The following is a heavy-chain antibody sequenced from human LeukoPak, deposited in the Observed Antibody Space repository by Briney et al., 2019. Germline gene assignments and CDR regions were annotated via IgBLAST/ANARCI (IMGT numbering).Heavy chain of an antibody. Sequence: RAGGSLRLSGVASEFTFSIYAMNWVRQAPGKGLEWVSGISGSGGSIYYADSVKGRFTISRDNSKNTLYLQMNSLRAEDTAVYYCARTGDSSGYYLDYWGQGTLVTVSS. CDR1: EFTFSIYA. V-gene: IGHV3-23*01. J-gene: IGHJ4*02. D-gene: IGHD3-22*01. CDR3: ARTGDSSGYYLDY. CDR2: ISGSGGSI.